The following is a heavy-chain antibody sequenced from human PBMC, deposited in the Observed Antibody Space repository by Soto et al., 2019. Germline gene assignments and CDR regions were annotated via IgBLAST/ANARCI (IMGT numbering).Heavy chain of an antibody. Sequence: QVQLVESGGGVVQPGWSLRLSCAASGFTFSSYGMHWVRQAPGKGLEWVAVISYDGSNKYYADSVKGRFTISRDNSKNTLYLQMNSLRAEDTAVYYCAKGYDFWSGYYVFDYWGQGTLVTVSS. CDR3: AKGYDFWSGYYVFDY. V-gene: IGHV3-30*18. CDR1: GFTFSSYG. CDR2: ISYDGSNK. J-gene: IGHJ4*02. D-gene: IGHD3-3*01.